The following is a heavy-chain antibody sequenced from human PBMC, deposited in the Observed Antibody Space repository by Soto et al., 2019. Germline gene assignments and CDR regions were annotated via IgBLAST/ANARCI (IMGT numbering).Heavy chain of an antibody. J-gene: IGHJ4*02. CDR2: IYYSGST. V-gene: IGHV4-31*03. CDR3: ARDSDYYFDY. Sequence: SETLSLTCTVSGGSISSGGYYWSWIRQHPGKGLEWIGYIYYSGSTYYNPSLKSRVTISVDTSKNQFSLKLSSVTAADTAVYYCARDSDYYFDYWGQGTLVTVSS. CDR1: GGSISSGGYY.